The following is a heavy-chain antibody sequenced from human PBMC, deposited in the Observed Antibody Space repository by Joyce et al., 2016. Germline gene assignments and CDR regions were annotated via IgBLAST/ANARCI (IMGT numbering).Heavy chain of an antibody. CDR1: GFTFSSYP. Sequence: DVLLLESGGGLVQPGGSLRLSCAASGFTFSSYPMTWVRQAPGKGLGWVSSISNGVGTTYYADSVKGRFTISRDNSENTLYLQMNSLRAEDTGVYFCARRLTAYLDYWGQGSLVTVSS. J-gene: IGHJ4*02. CDR2: ISNGVGTT. CDR3: ARRLTAYLDY. D-gene: IGHD3-9*01. V-gene: IGHV3-23*01.